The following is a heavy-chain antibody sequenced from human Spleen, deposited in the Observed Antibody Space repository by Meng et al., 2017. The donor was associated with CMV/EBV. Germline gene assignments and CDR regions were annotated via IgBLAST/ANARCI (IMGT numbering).Heavy chain of an antibody. V-gene: IGHV3-11*01. Sequence: GESLKISCAASGFTFSDYDMTWIRQAPGKGLEWVSYIRSSDTTIHYADSVKGRFTISRDNAKNSLYLQMNSLRAEDTALYYCAKSPPGGWFFDYWGQGTLVTVSS. CDR1: GFTFSDYD. D-gene: IGHD6-19*01. CDR2: IRSSDTTI. J-gene: IGHJ4*02. CDR3: AKSPPGGWFFDY.